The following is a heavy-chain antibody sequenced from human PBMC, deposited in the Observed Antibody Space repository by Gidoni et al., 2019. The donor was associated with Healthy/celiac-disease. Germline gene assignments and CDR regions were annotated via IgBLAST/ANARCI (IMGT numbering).Heavy chain of an antibody. CDR2: IIPIFGTA. J-gene: IGHJ4*02. D-gene: IGHD5-18*01. Sequence: QVQLVQSGAVVKKPGSSVKVSCQASGGTVSSYAISWVRQAPGQGLEWMGGIIPIFGTANYAQKFQGRVTITADESTSTAYMELSSLRSEDTAVYYCARERKDTAMVTYIDYWGQGTLVTVSS. CDR3: ARERKDTAMVTYIDY. V-gene: IGHV1-69*01. CDR1: GGTVSSYA.